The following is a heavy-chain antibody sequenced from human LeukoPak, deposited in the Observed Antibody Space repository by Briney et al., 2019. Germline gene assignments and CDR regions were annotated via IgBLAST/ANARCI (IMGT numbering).Heavy chain of an antibody. Sequence: SETLSHTCAVSGYSISSGYYWGWVRQPPGKGLEWIGSIYHSGSTYYNPSLKSRVTISVDTSKNQFSLKLSSVTAADTAVYYCARVDSSSFDYWGQGTLVTVSS. CDR3: ARVDSSSFDY. D-gene: IGHD6-13*01. CDR2: IYHSGST. CDR1: GYSISSGYY. V-gene: IGHV4-38-2*01. J-gene: IGHJ4*02.